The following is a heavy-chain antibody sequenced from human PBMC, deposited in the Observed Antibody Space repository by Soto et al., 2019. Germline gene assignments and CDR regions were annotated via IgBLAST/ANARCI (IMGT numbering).Heavy chain of an antibody. J-gene: IGHJ4*02. Sequence: SETLSLTCTVSGGSVSSGSYYWSWIRQPPGKGLEWIGYIYYSGSTDYNPSLKSRVTISVDTSKNQFSLKLSSVTAADTAVYYCARDKGYCSSTSCYNFDYWGQGTLVTVSS. V-gene: IGHV4-61*01. D-gene: IGHD2-2*02. CDR2: IYYSGST. CDR3: ARDKGYCSSTSCYNFDY. CDR1: GGSVSSGSYY.